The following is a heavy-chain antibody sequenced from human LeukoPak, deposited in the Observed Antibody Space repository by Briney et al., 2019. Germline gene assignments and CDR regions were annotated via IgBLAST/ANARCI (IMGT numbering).Heavy chain of an antibody. V-gene: IGHV1-8*03. J-gene: IGHJ5*02. Sequence: ASVKVSCKASGYTFTSYDINWLRQATGQGLEWMGWMNPNSGNTGYAQKFQGRVTITRNTSISTAYMELSSLRSEDTAVYYCARGLRYQLLSGKRRYNWFDPWGQGTLVTVSS. CDR1: GYTFTSYD. CDR3: ARGLRYQLLSGKRRYNWFDP. CDR2: MNPNSGNT. D-gene: IGHD2-2*01.